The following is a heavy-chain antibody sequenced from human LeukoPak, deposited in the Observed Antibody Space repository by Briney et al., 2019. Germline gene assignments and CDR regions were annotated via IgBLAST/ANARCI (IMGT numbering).Heavy chain of an antibody. V-gene: IGHV1-2*02. D-gene: IGHD2-2*01. CDR2: INPNSGGT. CDR1: GYTLTGYY. J-gene: IGHJ4*02. CDR3: AREEEYQLQSALDC. Sequence: GASVKVSCKASGYTLTGYYMHWVRQAPGQGLEWMGWINPNSGGTNYAQKFQGRVTMTRDTSISTAYMELSRLRSDDTAVYYCAREEEYQLQSALDCWGQGTLVTVSS.